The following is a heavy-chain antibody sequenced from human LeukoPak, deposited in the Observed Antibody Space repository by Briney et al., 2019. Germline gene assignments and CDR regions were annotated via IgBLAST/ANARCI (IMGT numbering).Heavy chain of an antibody. J-gene: IGHJ4*02. Sequence: GESLKISCKGSGYSFTTYWIGWVRQMPGKGLEWMGVIYPGDSDTRYSPSFQGQVTISADKSISTAYLQWSSLKASDTAMYYCERLNIGSYYFFDYWGQGALVTVSS. CDR1: GYSFTTYW. CDR3: ERLNIGSYYFFDY. D-gene: IGHD1-26*01. CDR2: IYPGDSDT. V-gene: IGHV5-51*01.